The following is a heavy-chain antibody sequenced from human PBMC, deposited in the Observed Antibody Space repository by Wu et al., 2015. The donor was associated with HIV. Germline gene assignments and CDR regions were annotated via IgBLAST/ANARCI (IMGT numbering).Heavy chain of an antibody. Sequence: QVQLVQSGAEVKKPGASVKVSCKASGYKFTGYYIHWVRQAPGQGLEWMGWIKPSSGLINYAEKFQGRVTMTRDTSINTAYMELTRLKSDDTAVYYCARNVENWGQGTLVTVSS. CDR2: IKPSSGLI. CDR1: GYKFTGYY. J-gene: IGHJ4*02. D-gene: IGHD1-1*01. V-gene: IGHV1-2*02. CDR3: ARNVEN.